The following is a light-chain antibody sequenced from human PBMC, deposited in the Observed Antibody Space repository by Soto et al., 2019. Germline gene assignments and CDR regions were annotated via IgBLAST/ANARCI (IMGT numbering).Light chain of an antibody. Sequence: EIVLTHSPSTLSFSPGESATLSFMATRSVSSYLAWYQQKPGQAPRLLIYGASTRATGIPDRFSGSGSGTEFTLTISSLQSEDFAVYYCQQYNNWPITFGPGTKVDI. CDR3: QQYNNWPIT. J-gene: IGKJ3*01. CDR2: GAS. CDR1: RSVSSY. V-gene: IGKV3D-15*01.